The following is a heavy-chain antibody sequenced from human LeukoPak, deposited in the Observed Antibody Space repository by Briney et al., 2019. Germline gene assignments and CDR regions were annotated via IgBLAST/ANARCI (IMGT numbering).Heavy chain of an antibody. CDR1: GFTFSSYA. CDR3: ARVGVPYYYYGMDV. V-gene: IGHV3-30-3*01. CDR2: ISYDGSNK. Sequence: PGRSLSLSCAASGFTFSSYAMHWVRQAPGKGLEWVAVISYDGSNKYYADSVKGRFTISRDNSKNTLYLQMNSLRAEDTAVYYCARVGVPYYYYGMDVWGQGTTVTVSS. J-gene: IGHJ6*02.